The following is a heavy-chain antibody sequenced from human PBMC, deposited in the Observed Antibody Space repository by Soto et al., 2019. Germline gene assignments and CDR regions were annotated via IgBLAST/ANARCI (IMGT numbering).Heavy chain of an antibody. CDR2: ISSSSSYI. D-gene: IGHD5-12*01. CDR1: GFTFSSYS. V-gene: IGHV3-21*01. CDR3: ASGIVATDPFDY. Sequence: GESLKISCAASGFTFSSYSMNWVRQAPGKGLEWVSSISSSSSYIYYADSVKGRFTISRDNAKNSLYLQMNSLRAEDTAVYYCASGIVATDPFDYWGQGTLVTVSS. J-gene: IGHJ4*02.